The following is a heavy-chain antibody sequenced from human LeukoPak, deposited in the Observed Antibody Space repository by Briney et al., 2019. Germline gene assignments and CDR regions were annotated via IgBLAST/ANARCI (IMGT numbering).Heavy chain of an antibody. V-gene: IGHV3-23*01. J-gene: IGHJ4*02. CDR2: ISGSGGST. CDR1: GFTFSSYA. CDR3: AKAPPKPYYDFWSGYSYYFDY. Sequence: GGSLRLSCAASGFTFSSYAMSWVRQAPGKGLEWVSAISGSGGSTYYADSVKGRFTISRDNSKNTLYLQMNSLRAEDTAVYYCAKAPPKPYYDFWSGYSYYFDYWGQGTLVTVPS. D-gene: IGHD3-3*01.